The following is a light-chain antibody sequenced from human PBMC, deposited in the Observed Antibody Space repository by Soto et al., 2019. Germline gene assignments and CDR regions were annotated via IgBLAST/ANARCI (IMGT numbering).Light chain of an antibody. Sequence: QSALTQPASVSGSPGQSITISCTGTSSDVGGYNYVSWYQQNPGKAPKLMIYDVSNQPSGVSNRFSGSKSGNTASLTISGLQAEDAADYYCSSYTRRSSLYVVFDGGTKLTVL. CDR2: DVS. V-gene: IGLV2-14*01. CDR3: SSYTRRSSLYVV. CDR1: SSDVGGYNY. J-gene: IGLJ2*01.